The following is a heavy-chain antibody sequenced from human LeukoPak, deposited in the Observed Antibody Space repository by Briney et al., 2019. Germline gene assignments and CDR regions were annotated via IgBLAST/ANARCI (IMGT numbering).Heavy chain of an antibody. CDR1: GYTFTSYG. V-gene: IGHV1-18*01. CDR2: ISTYNGNT. Sequence: ASVKVSCKASGYTFTSYGISWVRQAPGQGLEWLGWISTYNGNTHYAQKLQGRVTMTTDTSTTTAYMELRSLRSDDTAIYYCATYRQVLLPFESWGQGTLVTVSS. CDR3: ATYRQVLLPFES. D-gene: IGHD2-8*02. J-gene: IGHJ4*02.